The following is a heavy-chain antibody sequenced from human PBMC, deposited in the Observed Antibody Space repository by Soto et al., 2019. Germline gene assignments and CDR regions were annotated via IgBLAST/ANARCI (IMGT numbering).Heavy chain of an antibody. Sequence: GGSLRLSCTASGFTFYTYAMTWVRQAPGQGLEWISGISASGGATYYADSLKGRFTISRDNSRSTLYLQMDSLRADDTALYYCARVRFGGLRLGELSPFDYWGQGALVTVSS. J-gene: IGHJ4*02. V-gene: IGHV3-23*01. CDR2: ISASGGAT. CDR1: GFTFYTYA. D-gene: IGHD3-16*02. CDR3: ARVRFGGLRLGELSPFDY.